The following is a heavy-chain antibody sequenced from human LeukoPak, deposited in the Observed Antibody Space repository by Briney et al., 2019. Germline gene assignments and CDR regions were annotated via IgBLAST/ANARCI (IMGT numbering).Heavy chain of an antibody. V-gene: IGHV1-2*02. CDR3: ARDDGGNTGYENFDY. CDR2: VNPNSGGT. Sequence: GASVKVSCNASGYTFTTYYMHRVREAPGQGLEWRGWVNPNSGGTNYAQKFQGRVTMTRDTSISTAYMELSRMRIDDTAVYYCARDDGGNTGYENFDYWGQGTLVTASS. J-gene: IGHJ4*02. CDR1: GYTFTTYY. D-gene: IGHD5-12*01.